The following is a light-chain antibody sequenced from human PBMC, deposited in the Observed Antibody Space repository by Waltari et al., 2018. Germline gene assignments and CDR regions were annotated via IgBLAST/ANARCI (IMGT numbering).Light chain of an antibody. Sequence: SYDLTQPSSVSVSPGQTARNTCSGDILSNKYGGWFHQKPGQAPVQVIYKDNERPSGIPERFSGSSSGTTVTLTISGAHVDDEADYYCYSAADNAVGVFGGGTKLTV. CDR3: YSAADNAVGV. J-gene: IGLJ3*02. CDR2: KDN. CDR1: ILSNKY. V-gene: IGLV3-27*01.